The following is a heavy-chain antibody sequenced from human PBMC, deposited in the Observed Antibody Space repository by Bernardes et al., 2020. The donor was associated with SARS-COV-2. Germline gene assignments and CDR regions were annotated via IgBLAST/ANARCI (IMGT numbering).Heavy chain of an antibody. Sequence: GGSLRLSCAASGFTFRNHEMNWVRQAPGKGLEWVSYISGSGSTKYYADSVKGRFTISRDNAKNSLYLQMNSLRVEDTAVYYCASQPYGSGWATFESWGQGTLVTGSS. CDR2: ISGSGSTK. D-gene: IGHD6-19*01. V-gene: IGHV3-48*03. CDR3: ASQPYGSGWATFES. J-gene: IGHJ4*02. CDR1: GFTFRNHE.